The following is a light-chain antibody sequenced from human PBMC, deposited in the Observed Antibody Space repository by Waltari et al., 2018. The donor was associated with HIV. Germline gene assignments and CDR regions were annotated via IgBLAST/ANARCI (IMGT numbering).Light chain of an antibody. V-gene: IGLV2-14*03. Sequence: QSALTQPASVSGSPGQSLTISCTGTHSEIGGYNSVSWYQQHPDKAHTLLIYDVSKRPSGTSNRFSGSKSGNTASLTISRLQTEDEADYYCAAWDDSLSGVVFGGGTKVTVL. CDR2: DVS. J-gene: IGLJ2*01. CDR3: AAWDDSLSGVV. CDR1: HSEIGGYNS.